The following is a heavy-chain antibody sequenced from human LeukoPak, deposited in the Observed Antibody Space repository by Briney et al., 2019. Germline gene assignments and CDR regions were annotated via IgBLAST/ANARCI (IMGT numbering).Heavy chain of an antibody. CDR2: ISSSSSYI. CDR1: GFTFSSYS. D-gene: IGHD2-2*01. Sequence: GGSLRLSCAASGFTFSSYSMNWVRQAPGKGLEWVSSISSSSSYIYYADSVKGRFTISRDNAKNSLYLQMNSLKAEDTAVYYCARVRYCSSTICPDFDYWGQGTLVTVSS. J-gene: IGHJ4*02. CDR3: ARVRYCSSTICPDFDY. V-gene: IGHV3-21*04.